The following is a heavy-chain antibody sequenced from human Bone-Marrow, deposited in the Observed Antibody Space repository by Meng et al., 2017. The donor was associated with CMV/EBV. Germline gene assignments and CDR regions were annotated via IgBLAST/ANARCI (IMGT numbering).Heavy chain of an antibody. CDR3: SRFGFCCGASCYTGDYSSRHFDY. J-gene: IGHJ4*02. V-gene: IGHV1-69*05. D-gene: IGHD2-15*01. Sequence: SVKVPCQASGVTFRSHYISWVRLAPGQGLEWMGGIIPIFCTANYAQHFQGRVTITTDASTGTTYLELSRLRSEDTAVYYCSRFGFCCGASCYTGDYSSRHFDYWGQGTLVTVSS. CDR1: GVTFRSHY. CDR2: IIPIFCTA.